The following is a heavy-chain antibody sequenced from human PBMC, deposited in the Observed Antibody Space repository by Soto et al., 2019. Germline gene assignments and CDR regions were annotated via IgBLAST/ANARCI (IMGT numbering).Heavy chain of an antibody. D-gene: IGHD1-26*01. J-gene: IGHJ4*02. Sequence: QVQLVQSGAEVKKPGASVKVSCKASGYTFTSYGITWVRQAPGQGLEWMGWISAKNGNTNYAQKLQGRVTMTTDTAAITAYMELRRLRSDDTAVYYCARDRRSYALDYWGQGTLVTVST. CDR1: GYTFTSYG. CDR3: ARDRRSYALDY. V-gene: IGHV1-18*01. CDR2: ISAKNGNT.